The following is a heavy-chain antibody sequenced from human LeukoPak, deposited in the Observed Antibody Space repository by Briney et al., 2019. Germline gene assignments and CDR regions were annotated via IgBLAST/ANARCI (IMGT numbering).Heavy chain of an antibody. V-gene: IGHV4-31*03. CDR2: IYYSGST. CDR1: GGSISSGGYY. D-gene: IGHD6-6*01. J-gene: IGHJ5*02. CDR3: AREFGKSIAARQRWFDP. Sequence: SETLSLTCTVSGGSISSGGYYWSWIRQHPGKGLEWIGYIYYSGSTYYNPSLKSRVTISVDTSKNQFSLKLSSVTAADTAVYYCAREFGKSIAARQRWFDPWGQGTLVTVSS.